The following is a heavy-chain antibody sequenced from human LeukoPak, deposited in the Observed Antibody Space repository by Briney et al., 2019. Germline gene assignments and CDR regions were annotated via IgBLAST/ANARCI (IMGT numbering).Heavy chain of an antibody. V-gene: IGHV3-21*01. D-gene: IGHD3-10*01. CDR1: GFTFSSYW. CDR3: ARAITMVRGAPDY. J-gene: IGHJ4*02. CDR2: ISSSSSYI. Sequence: GGSLRLSCAASGFTFSSYWMSWVRQAPGKGLEWVSSISSSSSYIYYADSVKGRFTISRDNAKNSLYLQMNSLRAEDTAVYYCARAITMVRGAPDYRGQGTLVTVSS.